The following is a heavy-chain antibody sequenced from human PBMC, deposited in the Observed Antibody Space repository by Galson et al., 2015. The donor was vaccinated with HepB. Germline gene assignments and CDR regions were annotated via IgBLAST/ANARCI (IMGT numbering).Heavy chain of an antibody. Sequence: SLRLSCAASGFTFSSYEMNWVRQAPGKGLQWVSYISSGSSTMYYADSVKGRFTVSRDNAKNSLYLQMSSLRAEDTAVYYCAGDPSGGWYEDWFDHWGQGTLVTVSS. D-gene: IGHD6-19*01. J-gene: IGHJ5*02. V-gene: IGHV3-48*03. CDR1: GFTFSSYE. CDR3: AGDPSGGWYEDWFDH. CDR2: ISSGSSTM.